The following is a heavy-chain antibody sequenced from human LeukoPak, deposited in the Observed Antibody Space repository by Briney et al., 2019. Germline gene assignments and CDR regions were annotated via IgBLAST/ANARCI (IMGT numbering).Heavy chain of an antibody. D-gene: IGHD3-22*01. CDR3: ASRSDSSGYYYFYFDH. CDR1: GFTFSSYA. J-gene: IGHJ4*02. Sequence: GGSLRLSCAASGFTFSSYAMSWVRQAPGKGLEWVSAISGSGGSTYYADSVKGRFTISRDNAKNSLYLQMNSLRAEDTAVYYCASRSDSSGYYYFYFDHWGQGTLVTVSS. CDR2: ISGSGGST. V-gene: IGHV3-23*01.